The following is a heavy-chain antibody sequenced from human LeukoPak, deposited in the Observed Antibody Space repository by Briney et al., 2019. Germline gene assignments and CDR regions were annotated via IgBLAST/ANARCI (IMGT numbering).Heavy chain of an antibody. V-gene: IGHV3-21*01. CDR1: GFTFSSYS. J-gene: IGHJ5*02. CDR3: ARDTPDYGDYVLRVWWFDP. D-gene: IGHD4-17*01. Sequence: GGSLRLSCAASGFTFSSYSMNWVRQAPGKGLEWVSSISSSSSYIYYADSVKGRFTISRDNAKNSLYLQMNSLRAEDTAVYYCARDTPDYGDYVLRVWWFDPWGQGTLVTVSS. CDR2: ISSSSSYI.